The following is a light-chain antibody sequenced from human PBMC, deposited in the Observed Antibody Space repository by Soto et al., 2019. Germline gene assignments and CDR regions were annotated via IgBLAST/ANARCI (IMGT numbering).Light chain of an antibody. J-gene: IGKJ2*01. CDR3: QQYGSSRYT. CDR1: QSVSSSY. CDR2: GAS. V-gene: IGKV3-20*01. Sequence: EIVLTQSPGTLSLSPGERATLSCRASQSVSSSYLAWYQQKPGQAPRLLIYGASSRATGIPDRFSGSGSGKDFTLTISRLEPEDFAVYYCQQYGSSRYTSGQGTKLEIK.